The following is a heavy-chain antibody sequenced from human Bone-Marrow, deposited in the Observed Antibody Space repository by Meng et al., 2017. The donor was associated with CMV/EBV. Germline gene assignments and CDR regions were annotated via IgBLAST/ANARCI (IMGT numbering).Heavy chain of an antibody. CDR2: ISSSGPTI. D-gene: IGHD2-15*01. V-gene: IGHV3-11*01. CDR3: ARDKGYCSGGSCWEGAFDI. CDR1: GFTFSDYY. J-gene: IGHJ3*02. Sequence: GGSLRLSCAASGFTFSDYYMSWIRQAPGKGLEWVSYISSSGPTIYYADSVKGRFTISRDNAKNSLYLQMNSLRAEDTAVYYCARDKGYCSGGSCWEGAFDIWGQGKMVPVSS.